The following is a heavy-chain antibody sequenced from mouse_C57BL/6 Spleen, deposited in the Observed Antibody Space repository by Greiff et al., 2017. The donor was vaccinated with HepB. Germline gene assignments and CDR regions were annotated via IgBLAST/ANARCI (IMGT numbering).Heavy chain of an antibody. CDR1: GYTFTSYG. V-gene: IGHV1-81*01. D-gene: IGHD1-1*01. CDR3: AREELRGFAY. J-gene: IGHJ3*01. Sequence: QVQLQQSGAELARPGASVKLSCKASGYTFTSYGISWVKQRTGQGLEWIGEIYPRSGNTYYNEKFKGKATLTADKSSSTAYMELRSLTSEDSAVYFCAREELRGFAYWGQGTLVTVSA. CDR2: IYPRSGNT.